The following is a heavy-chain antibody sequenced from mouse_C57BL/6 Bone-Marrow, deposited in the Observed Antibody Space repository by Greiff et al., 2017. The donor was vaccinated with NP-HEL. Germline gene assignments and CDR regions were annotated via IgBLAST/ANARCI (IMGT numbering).Heavy chain of an antibody. Sequence: VQLQQPGAELVKPGASVKLSCKASGYTFTSYWMQWVKQRPGQGLEWIGEIDPSDSYTNYNQKFKGKATLTVDTSSSTAYMQLSSLTSEDSAVYYCARSPYSPFAYWGQGTLVTVSA. CDR1: GYTFTSYW. CDR3: ARSPYSPFAY. D-gene: IGHD1-1*01. CDR2: IDPSDSYT. V-gene: IGHV1-50*01. J-gene: IGHJ3*01.